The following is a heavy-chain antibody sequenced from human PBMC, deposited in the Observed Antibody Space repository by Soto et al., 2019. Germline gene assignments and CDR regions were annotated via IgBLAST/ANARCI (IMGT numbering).Heavy chain of an antibody. Sequence: EVQLVESGGGLVQPGGSLRLSCAASGFTFSSYDMHWVRQATGKGLEWVSAIGTAGDTYYPGSVKGRFTISRENAKNSLYLQMNSLRAGDTAVYYCARARWDYGMAVWGQGTTVTVSS. CDR2: IGTAGDT. D-gene: IGHD1-26*01. J-gene: IGHJ6*02. CDR3: ARARWDYGMAV. V-gene: IGHV3-13*04. CDR1: GFTFSSYD.